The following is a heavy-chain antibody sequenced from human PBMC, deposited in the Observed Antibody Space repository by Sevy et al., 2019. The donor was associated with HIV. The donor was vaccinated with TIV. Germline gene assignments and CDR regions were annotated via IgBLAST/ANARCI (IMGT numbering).Heavy chain of an antibody. Sequence: GGSLRLSCAASGFTFSSYSMNWVRQAPGKGLEWVSSISSSSSYIYYADSVKGRFTIARDNAKNSLYLQMNSLRAEDTAVYYCARDEAAAGDAFDIWGQGTMVTVSS. CDR2: ISSSSSYI. CDR3: ARDEAAAGDAFDI. CDR1: GFTFSSYS. J-gene: IGHJ3*02. V-gene: IGHV3-21*01. D-gene: IGHD6-13*01.